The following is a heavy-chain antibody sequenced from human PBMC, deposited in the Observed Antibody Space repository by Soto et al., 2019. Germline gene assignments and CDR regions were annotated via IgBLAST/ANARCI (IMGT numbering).Heavy chain of an antibody. CDR1: GDTFTDYY. D-gene: IGHD2-21*02. Sequence: QVQLMQSGAEVKKPGASVKVSCKSSGDTFTDYYIHWVRQAPGQGLEWMGTVNPSGGHTTYAQHCPGRVTMTRDTSTSTLYMELTSLTSDDTAIYYCARGGHVVVVPAALDYWGQGTLVTVSS. V-gene: IGHV1-46*01. J-gene: IGHJ4*02. CDR2: VNPSGGHT. CDR3: ARGGHVVVVPAALDY.